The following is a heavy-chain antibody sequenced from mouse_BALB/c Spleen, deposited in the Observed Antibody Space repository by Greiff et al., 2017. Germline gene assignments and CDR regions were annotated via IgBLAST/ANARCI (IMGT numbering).Heavy chain of an antibody. J-gene: IGHJ1*01. V-gene: IGHV5-12-2*01. CDR1: GFTFSSYT. D-gene: IGHD2-14*01. Sequence: EVKLMESGGGLVQPGGSLKLSCAASGFTFSSYTMSWVRQTPEKRLEWVAYISNGGGSTYYPDTVKGRFTISRDNAKNTLYLQMSSLKSEDTAMYYCASHRYDGYFDVWGAGTTVTVSS. CDR3: ASHRYDGYFDV. CDR2: ISNGGGST.